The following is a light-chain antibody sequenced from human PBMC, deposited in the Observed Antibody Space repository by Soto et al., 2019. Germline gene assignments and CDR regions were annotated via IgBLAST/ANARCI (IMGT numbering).Light chain of an antibody. V-gene: IGLV2-14*03. J-gene: IGLJ1*01. Sequence: QLVLTQPASVSGSPGQSITISCTGTISDVGGYNYVSWYQHHPGRVPKLMIFDVNNRPPGISSRFSGSKSGNTASLTISGLQAEDEADYYCYSYTTSGTYVFGTGTKLTVL. CDR3: YSYTTSGTYV. CDR1: ISDVGGYNY. CDR2: DVN.